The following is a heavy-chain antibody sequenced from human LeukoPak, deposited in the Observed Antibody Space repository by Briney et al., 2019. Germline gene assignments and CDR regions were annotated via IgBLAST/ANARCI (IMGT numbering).Heavy chain of an antibody. CDR1: GVSISYYY. CDR2: LYTSGSA. V-gene: IGHV4-4*07. J-gene: IGHJ4*02. D-gene: IGHD4-17*01. CDR3: ARGTVTTLFDY. Sequence: SETLSLTCLVTGVSISYYYWSWIRQPAGKGLEWIGRLYTSGSADYNPSLKSRVTMSVDTSKNQFSLKLRSVTAADTAVYYCARGTVTTLFDYWGQGTLVTVSS.